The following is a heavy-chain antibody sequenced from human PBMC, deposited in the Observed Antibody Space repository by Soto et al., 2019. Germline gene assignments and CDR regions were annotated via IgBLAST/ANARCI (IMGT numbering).Heavy chain of an antibody. V-gene: IGHV3-53*02. Sequence: EVQLVETGGGLIQPGGSVRLSCAASGFTVSSNYMSWVRQAPGKGLEWVSVIYSGGTTYYADSVKGRFTISRDNSKNTLYLQMNSLRAEDTAVYYCARGQGNYAMDVWGQGTTVTVSS. CDR2: IYSGGTT. J-gene: IGHJ6*02. CDR3: ARGQGNYAMDV. CDR1: GFTVSSNY.